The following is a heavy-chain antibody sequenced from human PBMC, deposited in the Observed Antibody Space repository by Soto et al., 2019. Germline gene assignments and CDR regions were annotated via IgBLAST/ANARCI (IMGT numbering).Heavy chain of an antibody. CDR2: ISYDGSNK. Sequence: GGSLRLSCAASGFTFSSYAMHWVRQAPGKGLEWVAVISYDGSNKYYADSVKGRFTISRDNSKNTLYLQMNSLRAEDTAVYYCARAAYYYDSSGYSGCYFDYWGQGTLVTVSS. D-gene: IGHD3-22*01. CDR3: ARAAYYYDSSGYSGCYFDY. CDR1: GFTFSSYA. J-gene: IGHJ4*02. V-gene: IGHV3-30-3*01.